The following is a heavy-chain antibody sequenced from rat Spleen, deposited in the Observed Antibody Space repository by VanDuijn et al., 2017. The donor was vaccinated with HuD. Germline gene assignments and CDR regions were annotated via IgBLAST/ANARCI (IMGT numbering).Heavy chain of an antibody. Sequence: EVQLVESGGGLVQPGRSLKLSCAASGFTFSDYYMAWVRQAPTKGLAWVASISYDGGTTYYRDSVKGRFTISRDNAQSSLYLQMNSLNSEDTATYYCARHPNYYSSYCFDYWGQGVMVTVSS. J-gene: IGHJ2*01. CDR2: ISYDGGTT. CDR1: GFTFSDYY. CDR3: ARHPNYYSSYCFDY. D-gene: IGHD1-2*01. V-gene: IGHV5-20*01.